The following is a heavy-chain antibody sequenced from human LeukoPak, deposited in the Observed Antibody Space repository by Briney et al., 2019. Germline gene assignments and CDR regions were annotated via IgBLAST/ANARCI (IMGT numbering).Heavy chain of an antibody. V-gene: IGHV4-61*02. J-gene: IGHJ5*01. CDR1: GDSLSSGNYY. Sequence: SETLSLTCTVSGDSLSSGNYYWSWIRQPAGKGLEWIGRIYISGTTTTTYNSSLKSRLTISIDTSKNQFSLRLSSVTAADTAVYYCAREQRLRDNNWFDSWGQGTLVTVSS. D-gene: IGHD6-25*01. CDR3: AREQRLRDNNWFDS. CDR2: IYISGTTTT.